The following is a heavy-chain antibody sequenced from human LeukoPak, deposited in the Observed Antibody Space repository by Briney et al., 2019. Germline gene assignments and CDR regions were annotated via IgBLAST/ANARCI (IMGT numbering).Heavy chain of an antibody. J-gene: IGHJ2*01. CDR1: GGSFSGHY. CDR2: STHTGNT. D-gene: IGHD5-18*01. CDR3: GRAAGYTYGNPYWYFDL. Sequence: SETLSLTCAVYGGSFSGHYWTWIRQSPGKGLEWIGESTHTGNTNYSPSLKSRVTISVDTSKNQFSLNLTSVTAADTAVYFCGRAAGYTYGNPYWYFDLWGRGTLVTVTS. V-gene: IGHV4-34*01.